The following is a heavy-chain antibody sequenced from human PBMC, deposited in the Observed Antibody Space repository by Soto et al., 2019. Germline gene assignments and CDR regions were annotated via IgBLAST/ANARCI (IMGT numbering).Heavy chain of an antibody. D-gene: IGHD3-9*01. V-gene: IGHV3-23*01. CDR2: ISDNGGST. J-gene: IGHJ5*02. CDR1: GFTFSSYG. Sequence: GGSLRLSCAASGFTFSSYGMTWVRQAPGKGLEWVSTISDNGGSTFYADAVKGRFTIYRDNSKNTLYLQMNSLRAEDTAVFYCTKPHTLAIPTVYDKYLVHWCQETLVNVSS. CDR3: TKPHTLAIPTVYDKYLVH.